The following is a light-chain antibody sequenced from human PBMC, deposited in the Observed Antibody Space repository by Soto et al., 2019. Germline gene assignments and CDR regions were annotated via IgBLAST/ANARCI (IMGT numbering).Light chain of an antibody. Sequence: EIVMTQSPATLSVSPGERATLSCRASQSVSSNLAWYQQKPGQAPRLLIYGASTRATGIPARFSGSGSGTEVTLTISSLQSEDFAVYSCQQYNNWPVWTFGQGTKVEIK. V-gene: IGKV3-15*01. CDR2: GAS. J-gene: IGKJ1*01. CDR1: QSVSSN. CDR3: QQYNNWPVWT.